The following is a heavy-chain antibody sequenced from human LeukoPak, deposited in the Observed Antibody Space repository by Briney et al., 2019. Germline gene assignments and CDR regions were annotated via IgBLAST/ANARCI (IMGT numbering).Heavy chain of an antibody. J-gene: IGHJ4*02. CDR3: AREVTPYY. D-gene: IGHD2-21*02. CDR2: IKQDGSEK. CDR1: GFTFRNHG. V-gene: IGHV3-7*01. Sequence: GGSLRLSCVSTGFTFRNHGLHWVRRAPGKGLEWLANIKQDGSEKYYVDSVKGRFTISRDNAKNSLYLQMNSLRAEDTAVYYCAREVTPYYWGQGTLVTVSS.